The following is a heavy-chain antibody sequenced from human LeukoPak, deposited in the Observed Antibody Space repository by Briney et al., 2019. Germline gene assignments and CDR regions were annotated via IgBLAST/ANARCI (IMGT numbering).Heavy chain of an antibody. CDR2: ISYDGSNK. Sequence: PGGSLRLSCAASGFTFSSYAMHWVRQAPGKGLEWVAVISYDGSNKYYADSVKGRFTISRDNSKNTLYLQMNSLRAEDTAVYYCARDSGDYGDYVLSGYWGQGTLVKVSS. V-gene: IGHV3-30*04. CDR1: GFTFSSYA. CDR3: ARDSGDYGDYVLSGY. D-gene: IGHD4-17*01. J-gene: IGHJ4*02.